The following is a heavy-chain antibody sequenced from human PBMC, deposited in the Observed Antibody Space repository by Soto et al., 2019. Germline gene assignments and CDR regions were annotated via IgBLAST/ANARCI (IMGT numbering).Heavy chain of an antibody. D-gene: IGHD2-15*01. V-gene: IGHV3-30*18. CDR1: GFTFSSYG. CDR2: ISYDGSNK. J-gene: IGHJ6*02. CDR3: AKRQYCSGGSCYYYYYGMDV. Sequence: QVQLVESGGGVVQPGRSLRLCWAASGFTFSSYGMHWVRQAPGKGLEWVAVISYDGSNKYYADSVKGRFTISRANSKNKLYLQMNSLRAEDTAVYYCAKRQYCSGGSCYYYYYGMDVWGQGTTVTVSS.